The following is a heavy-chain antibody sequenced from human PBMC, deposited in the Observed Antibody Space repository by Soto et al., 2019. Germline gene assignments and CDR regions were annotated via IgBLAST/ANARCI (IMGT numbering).Heavy chain of an antibody. Sequence: QVQLVQSGAEVKKPGASVKVSCKASGYTFTKYGITWVRQAPGQGLEWMGWISAYNGDTNYAQKLQGRVTMTTDTTTPTAYMELRGLTSDDTAVYYCAGGYCSGGSCYPNDFWGQGTLGTVSS. V-gene: IGHV1-18*01. J-gene: IGHJ4*02. CDR1: GYTFTKYG. CDR2: ISAYNGDT. CDR3: AGGYCSGGSCYPNDF. D-gene: IGHD2-15*01.